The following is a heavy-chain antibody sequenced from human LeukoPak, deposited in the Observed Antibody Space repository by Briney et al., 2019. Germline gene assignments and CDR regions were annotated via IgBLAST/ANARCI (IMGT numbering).Heavy chain of an antibody. CDR2: SSTVTGNI. V-gene: IGHV3-48*04. D-gene: IGHD3-9*01. CDR1: GFAFISTS. Sequence: PGGSLRLSCAASGFAFISTSIHWVRQAPGKGLEWLSYSSTVTGNIYYADSVKGRFTISRDNAKSSLSLQLNSLRVEDTAVYYCARGHYDVLAASYKWTPDYWGQGTLVTVSS. CDR3: ARGHYDVLAASYKWTPDY. J-gene: IGHJ4*02.